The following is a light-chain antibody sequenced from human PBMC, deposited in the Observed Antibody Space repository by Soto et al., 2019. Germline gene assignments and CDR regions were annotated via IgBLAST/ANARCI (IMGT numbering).Light chain of an antibody. CDR3: QQYNSYSWT. CDR2: KAP. V-gene: IGKV1-5*03. J-gene: IGKJ1*01. Sequence: DIQMTQSPSTLSASVGDRVTITCRASQIISSWLAWYQQKPGKAPKLLIYKAPSLESGVPSRFSGSGSGTEFTLTISSLQPDDFATYYCQQYNSYSWTFGQGTKVEIK. CDR1: QIISSW.